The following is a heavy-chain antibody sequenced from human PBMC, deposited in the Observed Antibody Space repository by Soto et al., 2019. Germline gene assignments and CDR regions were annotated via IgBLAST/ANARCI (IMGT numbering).Heavy chain of an antibody. J-gene: IGHJ4*02. V-gene: IGHV3-30*18. Sequence: QVQLVESGGGVVQPGGALRLSCAASGLTFSSTGMHWVRQAPGKGLEWVAVISHDGGNKYYGDSVKGRFTISRDNSKNTLYLQMNSLRADDTAVYYCAKDWGIAVAAHWGQGTLVTVSS. CDR2: ISHDGGNK. CDR1: GLTFSSTG. CDR3: AKDWGIAVAAH. D-gene: IGHD6-19*01.